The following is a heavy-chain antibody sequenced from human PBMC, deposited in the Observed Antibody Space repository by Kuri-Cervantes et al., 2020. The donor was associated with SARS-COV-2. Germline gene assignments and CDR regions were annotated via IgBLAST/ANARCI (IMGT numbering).Heavy chain of an antibody. V-gene: IGHV4-39*01. CDR3: ARGSSSLYNYFDP. D-gene: IGHD3-10*01. CDR2: IYYSGST. Sequence: ESLKISCTVSGGSISSSSYYWGWIRQPPGKGLEWIGSIYYSGSTYYNPSLKSRVTISVDTSKNQFSLKLSSVTAADTAVYYCARGSSSLYNYFDPWGQGTLVTVSS. J-gene: IGHJ5*02. CDR1: GGSISSSSYY.